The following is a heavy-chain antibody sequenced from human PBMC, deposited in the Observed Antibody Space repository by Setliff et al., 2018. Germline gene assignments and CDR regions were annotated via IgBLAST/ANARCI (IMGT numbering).Heavy chain of an antibody. D-gene: IGHD2-15*01. CDR2: ISYDGSNK. CDR1: GFTFGSYA. CDR3: AKDQGTGYCSGGSCYLFEH. J-gene: IGHJ4*02. V-gene: IGHV3-30-3*01. Sequence: GGSLNLSFAALGFTFGSYAMPWVRQAPGKGLEWVAVISYDGSNKYYADSVKGRFTISRDNSKNMLYLQMDSLRVEDTAVYYCAKDQGTGYCSGGSCYLFEHWGQGVQVTVSS.